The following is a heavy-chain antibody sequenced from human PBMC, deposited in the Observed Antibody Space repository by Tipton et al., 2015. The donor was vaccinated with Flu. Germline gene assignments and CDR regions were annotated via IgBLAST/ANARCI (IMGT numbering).Heavy chain of an antibody. D-gene: IGHD5-18*01. CDR3: ASGYSYGVYYYYGMDV. J-gene: IGHJ6*02. CDR2: IHRSGNT. V-gene: IGHV4-38-2*01. Sequence: TLSLTCSVSGDSIGIDYYWGWIRQPPGKGLEWLGNIHRSGNTYYNSSLKSRVTISLDQSKNQFSLKLSSVTAADTAVYYCASGYSYGVYYYYGMDVWGQGTTVTVSS. CDR1: GDSIGIDYY.